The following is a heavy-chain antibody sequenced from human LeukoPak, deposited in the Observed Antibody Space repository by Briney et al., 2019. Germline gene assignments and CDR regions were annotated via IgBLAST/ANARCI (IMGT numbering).Heavy chain of an antibody. CDR1: GYTFTSYD. J-gene: IGHJ4*02. CDR3: ARDDGRYCSGGSCYYGDY. Sequence: ASVKVSCKASGYTFTSYDINWVRQATGQGLEWMGWISAYNGNTNYAQKLQGRVTMTTDTSTSTAYMELRSLRSDDTAVYYCARDDGRYCSGGSCYYGDYWGQGTLVTVPS. D-gene: IGHD2-15*01. V-gene: IGHV1-18*01. CDR2: ISAYNGNT.